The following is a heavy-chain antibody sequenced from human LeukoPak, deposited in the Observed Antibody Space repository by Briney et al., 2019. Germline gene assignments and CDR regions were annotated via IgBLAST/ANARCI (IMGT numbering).Heavy chain of an antibody. V-gene: IGHV4-59*01. CDR3: ARERFGELAPIDY. J-gene: IGHJ4*02. CDR2: IYYSGST. D-gene: IGHD3-10*01. CDR1: GGSISSYY. Sequence: PSETLSLTCTVSGGSISSYYWSWIRQPPGKGLEWIGYIYYSGSTNYNPSLKSRVTISVDTSKNQFSLKLSSVTAADTAVYYCARERFGELAPIDYWGQGTLVTVSS.